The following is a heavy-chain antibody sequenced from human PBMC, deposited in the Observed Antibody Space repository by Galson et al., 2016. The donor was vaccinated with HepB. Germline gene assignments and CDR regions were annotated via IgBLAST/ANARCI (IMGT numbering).Heavy chain of an antibody. D-gene: IGHD2-8*01. J-gene: IGHJ4*02. CDR2: FSYGVST. CDR1: GGSISSGAFH. Sequence: SETLSLTCTVSGGSISSGAFHWGWIRQPPGKGLEWIGTFSYGVSTHYNSSLNSRVTISVDTSKNQFSLKLSSVTAADTAVYYCASRVYYFDYWGQGTLVTVSS. V-gene: IGHV4-39*01. CDR3: ASRVYYFDY.